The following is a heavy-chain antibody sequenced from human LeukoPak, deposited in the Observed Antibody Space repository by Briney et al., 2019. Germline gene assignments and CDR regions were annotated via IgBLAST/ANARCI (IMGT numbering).Heavy chain of an antibody. CDR3: ARVPGYDSSGYFDY. CDR1: GFTFNTYT. D-gene: IGHD3-22*01. V-gene: IGHV3-21*01. Sequence: GGSLRLSCVASGFTFNTYTMNWVRQAPGKGLEWISCVGRDGSIHYADSVKGRITISRDNAKNSLFLQMNSLRAEDTAVYYCARVPGYDSSGYFDYWGQGALVTVSS. J-gene: IGHJ4*02. CDR2: VGRDGSI.